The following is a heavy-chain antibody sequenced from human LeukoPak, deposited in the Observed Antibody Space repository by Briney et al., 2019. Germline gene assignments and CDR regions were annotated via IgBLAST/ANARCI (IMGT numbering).Heavy chain of an antibody. CDR1: GFTFSSYA. CDR2: ISRGSDHI. Sequence: PGGSLRLSCAASGFTFSSYAMNWVRQAPGKGLEWVSSISRGSDHIFYADSMKGRFTISRDNAKNSLYLQMNSLGAEDTAVYYCARPYETRGYFPDYWGQGTLVTVSS. D-gene: IGHD3-22*01. J-gene: IGHJ4*02. V-gene: IGHV3-21*01. CDR3: ARPYETRGYFPDY.